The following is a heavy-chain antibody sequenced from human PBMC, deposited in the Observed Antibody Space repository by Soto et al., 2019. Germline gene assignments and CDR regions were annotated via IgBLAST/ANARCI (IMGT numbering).Heavy chain of an antibody. CDR2: ISSSSSYI. V-gene: IGHV3-21*01. CDR1: GFTFSSYS. D-gene: IGHD3-3*01. J-gene: IGHJ3*02. Sequence: GGSLRLSCAASGFTFSSYSMNWVRQAPGKGLEWVSSISSSSSYIYYADSVKGRFTISRDNAKNSLYLQMNSLRAEDTAVYYCARDLSEGYYDFLAFDIWGQGTMVTVSS. CDR3: ARDLSEGYYDFLAFDI.